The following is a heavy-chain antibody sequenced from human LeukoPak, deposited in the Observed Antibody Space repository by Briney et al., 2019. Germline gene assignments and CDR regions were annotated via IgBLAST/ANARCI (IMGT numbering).Heavy chain of an antibody. Sequence: SSETLSLTCTVSGGSISSYYWSWIRQPAGKGLEWIGRIYTSGSTNYNPSLKSRVTMSVDTSKNQFSLKLSSVTAADTAAYYCARDILFEYSSSSGWFDPWGQGTLVTVSS. V-gene: IGHV4-4*07. CDR3: ARDILFEYSSSSGWFDP. J-gene: IGHJ5*02. CDR1: GGSISSYY. CDR2: IYTSGST. D-gene: IGHD6-6*01.